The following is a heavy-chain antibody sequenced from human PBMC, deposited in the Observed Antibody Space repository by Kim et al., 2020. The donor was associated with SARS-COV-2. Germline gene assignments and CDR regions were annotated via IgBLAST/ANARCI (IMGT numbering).Heavy chain of an antibody. D-gene: IGHD4-4*01. V-gene: IGHV3-53*01. J-gene: IGHJ4*01. Sequence: SVKCRFTISRDNSKNTMYLQMNSQRAEDTAVYYCARGPSRDDYNFGDFDYWGQGTLVTVSS. CDR3: ARGPSRDDYNFGDFDY.